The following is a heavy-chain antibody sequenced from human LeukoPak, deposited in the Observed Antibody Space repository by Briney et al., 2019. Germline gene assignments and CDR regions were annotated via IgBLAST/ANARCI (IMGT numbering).Heavy chain of an antibody. J-gene: IGHJ3*02. CDR3: ARGLGGEVGATDGLDALDI. CDR1: GGSISSYY. Sequence: SETLSLTCTVSGGSISSYYWSWIRQHPGKGLEWIGYIYYSGSTYYNPSLKSRVTISVDTSKNQFSLKLSSVTAADTAVYYCARGLGGEVGATDGLDALDIWGQGTMVTVSS. V-gene: IGHV4-59*06. D-gene: IGHD1-26*01. CDR2: IYYSGST.